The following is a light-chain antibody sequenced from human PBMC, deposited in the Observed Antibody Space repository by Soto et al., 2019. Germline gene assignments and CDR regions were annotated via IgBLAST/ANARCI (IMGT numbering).Light chain of an antibody. CDR1: QSLRRSS. Sequence: VLTQCKSALCLSPGARAPLSCMSSQSLRRSSLAWYQQNPGQPPRLLIYGVPTRATGIPDRFSGRGSGTDFTLTISRREPQDSARYSCQQYDTAPPTFGQGSKV. CDR3: QQYDTAPPT. CDR2: GVP. J-gene: IGKJ1*01. V-gene: IGKV3-20*01.